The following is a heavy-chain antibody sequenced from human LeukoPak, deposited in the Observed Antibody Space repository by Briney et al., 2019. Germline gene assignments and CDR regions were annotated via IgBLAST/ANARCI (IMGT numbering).Heavy chain of an antibody. J-gene: IGHJ4*02. CDR2: INPSGGST. D-gene: IGHD3-10*01. Sequence: GESLKISCKGSGYTFISYYMHWVRQAPGQGLEWMGIINPSGGSTSYAQKFQGRVTMTRDTSTSTVYMELSSLRSEDTAVYYCARDLGGITMVRGVIIWGQGTLVTVSS. CDR3: ARDLGGITMVRGVII. CDR1: GYTFISYY. V-gene: IGHV1-46*01.